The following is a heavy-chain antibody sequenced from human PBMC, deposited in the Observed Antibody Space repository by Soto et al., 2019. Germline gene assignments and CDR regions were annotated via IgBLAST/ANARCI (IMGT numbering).Heavy chain of an antibody. CDR1: AGTFSSYA. D-gene: IGHD5-18*01. V-gene: IGHV1-69*01. CDR2: IIPIFGTA. J-gene: IGHJ4*02. Sequence: QVQLVQSGAEVKKPGSSVKVSCKASAGTFSSYAISWVRQAPGQALEWMGGIIPIFGTANYAQKFQGRVTITADEYTRTAYMELSSLRSEDTAVYYCARSGGDVDTHDYWGQGTLVTVSS. CDR3: ARSGGDVDTHDY.